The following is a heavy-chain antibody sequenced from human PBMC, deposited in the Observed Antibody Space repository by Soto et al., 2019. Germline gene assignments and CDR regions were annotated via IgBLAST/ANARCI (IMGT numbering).Heavy chain of an antibody. V-gene: IGHV3-33*01. CDR3: ARDIFGIAAAGPGGY. CDR2: IWYDGSNK. CDR1: GFTFSSYG. D-gene: IGHD6-13*01. J-gene: IGHJ4*02. Sequence: QVQLVESGGGVVQPGRSLRLSCAASGFTFSSYGMHWVRQAPGKGLEWVAVIWYDGSNKYYADSVKGRFTISRDNSKNTLYLQMNSLRAEDTAVYYCARDIFGIAAAGPGGYWGQGTLVNVSP.